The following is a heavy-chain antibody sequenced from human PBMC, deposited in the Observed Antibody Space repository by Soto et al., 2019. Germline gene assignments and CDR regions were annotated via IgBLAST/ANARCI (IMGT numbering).Heavy chain of an antibody. CDR1: GFTFSIYW. J-gene: IGHJ4*02. D-gene: IGHD2-21*01. CDR3: VRGDGDRYDGHGYLGRH. V-gene: IGHV3-74*01. CDR2: MNMDGSRT. Sequence: EVQLVESGGGLVQPGGSLRLSCAASGFTFSIYWMHWVRQAPGKGLVWVSRMNMDGSRTSYADFAKGRFTISRDDARSTVYLQMSNLGAEDTAVYYCVRGDGDRYDGHGYLGRHWGQGTLVTVSS.